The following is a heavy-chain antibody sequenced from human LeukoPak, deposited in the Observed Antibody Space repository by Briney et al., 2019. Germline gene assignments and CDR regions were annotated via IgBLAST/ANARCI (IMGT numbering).Heavy chain of an antibody. CDR1: GYTFTNYF. V-gene: IGHV1-2*02. D-gene: IGHD6-13*01. Sequence: GASVKVSCKASGYTFTNYFMHWVRQAPGQGLEWMGWINPNTGGTSYAQKFQGRVTMTRDTSITTVYMELTSLRSDDTAIYFCARVGGSWYLRLGSWGQGTLVTVSP. CDR3: ARVGGSWYLRLGS. J-gene: IGHJ4*02. CDR2: INPNTGGT.